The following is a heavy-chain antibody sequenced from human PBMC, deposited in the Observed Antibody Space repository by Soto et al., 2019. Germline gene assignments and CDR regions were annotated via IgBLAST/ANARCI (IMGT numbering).Heavy chain of an antibody. CDR2: ISGSGGST. CDR3: ARHQPRLLKYQTGTPSPIDY. J-gene: IGHJ4*02. Sequence: GGSLRLSCAASGFTFSSYAMSWVRQAPGKGLEWVSAISGSGGSTYYAESVKGRFTISRDNSKNTVYLQMNSLRAEDTAVYYCARHQPRLLKYQTGTPSPIDYGGQGTLVTVSS. CDR1: GFTFSSYA. V-gene: IGHV3-23*01. D-gene: IGHD1-1*01.